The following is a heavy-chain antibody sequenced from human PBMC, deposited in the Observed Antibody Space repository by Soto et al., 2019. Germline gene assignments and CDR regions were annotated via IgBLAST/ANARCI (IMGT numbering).Heavy chain of an antibody. CDR3: ARVGCSGGSCYRVYFDY. CDR2: TYYSGST. D-gene: IGHD2-15*01. Sequence: HVQLQESGPGLVKPSQTLSLTCTVSGDSISRGDFYWSWIRQPPGKGLEWIGYTYYSGSTDYNPSLKSRVSISTDTSKNQFSLKLSSVTAAATAVYYCARVGCSGGSCYRVYFDYWGQGTLVTVSS. CDR1: GDSISRGDFY. J-gene: IGHJ4*02. V-gene: IGHV4-30-4*01.